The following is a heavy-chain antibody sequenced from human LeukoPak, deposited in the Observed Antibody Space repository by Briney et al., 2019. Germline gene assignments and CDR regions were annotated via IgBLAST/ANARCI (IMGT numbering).Heavy chain of an antibody. V-gene: IGHV3-23*01. CDR2: IRRAGDYTGDTT. CDR1: GFTFDAYA. J-gene: IGHJ4*02. D-gene: IGHD2-21*01. CDR3: AKNPEHGFFFDY. Sequence: GGSLRLSCAASGFTFDAYAMSWVRQAPGKGLEWVSSIRRAGDYTGDTTYCADSVQGRFTISRDDSKNTLYLQMNSLGAEDTAIYYCAKNPEHGFFFDYWGQGTLVTVSS.